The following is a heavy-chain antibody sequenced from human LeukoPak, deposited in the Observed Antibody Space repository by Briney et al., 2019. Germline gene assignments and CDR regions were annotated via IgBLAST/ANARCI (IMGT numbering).Heavy chain of an antibody. CDR2: IRHDGSNK. Sequence: GGSLRLSCAASGFTFSSYGMHWVRQAPGKGLEWVAFIRHDGSNKYYADSVKGRFTISRDNSKNTLYLQMNSLRAEDTAVYYCAKEATVGRFYYFDYWGQGTLVTVSS. J-gene: IGHJ4*02. CDR3: AKEATVGRFYYFDY. CDR1: GFTFSSYG. D-gene: IGHD4-17*01. V-gene: IGHV3-30*02.